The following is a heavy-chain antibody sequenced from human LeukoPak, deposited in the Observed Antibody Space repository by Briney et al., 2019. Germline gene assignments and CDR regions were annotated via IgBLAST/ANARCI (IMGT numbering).Heavy chain of an antibody. CDR3: AREGGAYTTWWKAFDM. J-gene: IGHJ3*02. Sequence: ASVKVSCKASGYTFSDYYVHWVRQAPGQGLEWMGWINPRSGDTNYLEKFQGRVTVTRDTSISAAYLELNRLTSDDTAVYFCAREGGAYTTWWKAFDMWGQGTLVSVSS. D-gene: IGHD3-16*01. CDR2: INPRSGDT. V-gene: IGHV1-2*02. CDR1: GYTFSDYY.